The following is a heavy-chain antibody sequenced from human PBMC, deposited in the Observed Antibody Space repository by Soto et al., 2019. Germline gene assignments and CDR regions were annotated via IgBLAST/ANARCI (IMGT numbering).Heavy chain of an antibody. CDR3: ARVRTRYCSGGSCYASWFDP. Sequence: SETLSLTCTVSGGSISSGGYYWSWIRQHPGKGLEWIGYIYYSGSTYYNPSLKSRVTLSVDTSKNQFSLKLSSVTAADTAVYYCARVRTRYCSGGSCYASWFDPWGQGTLVTVSS. CDR2: IYYSGST. V-gene: IGHV4-31*03. CDR1: GGSISSGGYY. J-gene: IGHJ5*02. D-gene: IGHD2-15*01.